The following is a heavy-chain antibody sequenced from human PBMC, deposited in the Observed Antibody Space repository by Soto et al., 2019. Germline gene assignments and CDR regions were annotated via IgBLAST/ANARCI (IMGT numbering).Heavy chain of an antibody. J-gene: IGHJ4*02. CDR2: ISSSSSYI. CDR3: ARGSGSYYDVDY. Sequence: GGSLRLSCAASGFTFSSYSMNWVRQAPGKGLEWVSSISSSSSYIYYADSVKGRFTISRDNAKNSLYLQMNSLRAEDTAVYYCARGSGSYYDVDYWGQGTLVTVSS. V-gene: IGHV3-21*01. D-gene: IGHD1-26*01. CDR1: GFTFSSYS.